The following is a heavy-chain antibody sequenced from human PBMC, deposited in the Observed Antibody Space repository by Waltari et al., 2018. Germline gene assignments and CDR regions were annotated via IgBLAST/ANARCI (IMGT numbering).Heavy chain of an antibody. V-gene: IGHV3-53*01. CDR1: GFTVSSNY. Sequence: EVQLVESGGGLIQPGGSLRLSCAASGFTVSSNYMSWVRQAPGKGLEWVSVIYSGGSTYYADSVKGRFTISRDNSKNTLYLQMNSLRAEDTAVYYCARDQGGYSFGYSYYGMDVWGQGTTVTVSS. CDR3: ARDQGGYSFGYSYYGMDV. J-gene: IGHJ6*02. D-gene: IGHD5-18*01. CDR2: IYSGGST.